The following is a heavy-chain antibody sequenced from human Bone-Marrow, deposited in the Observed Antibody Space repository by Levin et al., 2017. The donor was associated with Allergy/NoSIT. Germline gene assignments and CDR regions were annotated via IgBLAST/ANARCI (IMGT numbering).Heavy chain of an antibody. CDR2: VYYSGTT. Sequence: ASETLSLICRVSGGSIRSHYWSWIRQPPGKGLEWIGYVYYSGTTNYNPSLKSRVSMSLDRSRTPFSLNLTSVTAADTAVSSCATDSYYESSGYYSYWNFALWGRGTQVTVSS. CDR3: ATDSYYESSGYYSYWNFAL. J-gene: IGHJ2*01. V-gene: IGHV4-59*11. D-gene: IGHD3-22*01. CDR1: GGSIRSHY.